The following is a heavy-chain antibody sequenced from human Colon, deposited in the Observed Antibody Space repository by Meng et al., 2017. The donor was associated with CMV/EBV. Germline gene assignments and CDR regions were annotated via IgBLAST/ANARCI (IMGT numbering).Heavy chain of an antibody. D-gene: IGHD3-16*02. CDR1: GVTFSDFA. Sequence: GGSLRLSCAASGVTFSDFAMHWVRQAPGKRLEWVALISYDGINKYYADSVKGRFTISRDDSKDTLYLQMNSLRIEDTAIYYCARFHYHNTGACYDYWGQGTMVTVSS. CDR3: ARFHYHNTGACYDY. J-gene: IGHJ4*02. V-gene: IGHV3-30*03. CDR2: ISYDGINK.